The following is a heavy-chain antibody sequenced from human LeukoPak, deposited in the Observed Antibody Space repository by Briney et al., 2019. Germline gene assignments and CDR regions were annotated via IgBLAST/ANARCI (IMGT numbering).Heavy chain of an antibody. CDR2: INHSGST. Sequence: SETLSLTCAVYGGSFSGYYWSWIRQPPGKGLEWIGEINHSGSTNYNPSLKSRVTISVDTSKNQFSLKLSSVTAADTAVYYCARDPIAAAGFDYWGQGTLVTVSS. J-gene: IGHJ4*02. V-gene: IGHV4-34*01. CDR3: ARDPIAAAGFDY. D-gene: IGHD6-13*01. CDR1: GGSFSGYY.